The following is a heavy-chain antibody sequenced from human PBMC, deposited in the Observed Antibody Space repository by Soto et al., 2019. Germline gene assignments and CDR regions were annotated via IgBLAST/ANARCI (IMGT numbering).Heavy chain of an antibody. CDR1: GYTFTSYA. J-gene: IGHJ4*02. Sequence: ASVKVSCKASGYTFTSYAMHWVRQAPGQRLEWMGWINAGNGNTKYSQKFQGRVTITRDTSASTAYMELSSLRSEDTAVYYCARATLIVGANLHPYWGQGTLVTVSS. D-gene: IGHD1-26*01. CDR2: INAGNGNT. CDR3: ARATLIVGANLHPY. V-gene: IGHV1-3*01.